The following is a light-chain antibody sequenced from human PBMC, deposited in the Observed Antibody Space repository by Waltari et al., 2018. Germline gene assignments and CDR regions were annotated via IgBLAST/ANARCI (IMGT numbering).Light chain of an antibody. CDR2: GTS. V-gene: IGKV1-27*01. J-gene: IGKJ4*01. CDR1: QGISTH. Sequence: DIQMTQSPSSLSASVGDRVIITCRASQGISTHLAWYQKKPGKVPRLLIFGTSTLQSGVPSRFSGSGFGTEFTLIISSLQTEDVASYYCQQSYSTPPTFGGGTKVEIK. CDR3: QQSYSTPPT.